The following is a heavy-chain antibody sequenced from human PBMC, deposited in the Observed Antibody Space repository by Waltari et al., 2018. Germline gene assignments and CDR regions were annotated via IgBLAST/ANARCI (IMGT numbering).Heavy chain of an antibody. CDR3: ARGDTSFGADWFDP. Sequence: QVQLVQSGAEVKKAGSSVQVSCKASGGTFSSYAISWVRQAHGQGLEWMGGIIPIFGTANYAQKFQGRVTSTADESTSTAYMELSSLRSEDTAVYYCARGDTSFGADWFDPWGQGTLVTVSS. CDR2: IIPIFGTA. D-gene: IGHD3-3*01. CDR1: GGTFSSYA. V-gene: IGHV1-69*01. J-gene: IGHJ5*02.